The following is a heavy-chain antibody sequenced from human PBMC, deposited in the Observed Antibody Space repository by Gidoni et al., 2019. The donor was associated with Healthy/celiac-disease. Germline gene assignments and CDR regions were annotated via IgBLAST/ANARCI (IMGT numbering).Heavy chain of an antibody. Sequence: AMHWVRQAPGKGLEWVAVISYDGSNKYYADSVKGRFTISRDNSKNTLYLQMNSLSAEDTAVYYCARDFVGFAFDIWGQGTMVTVSS. CDR1: A. CDR3: ARDFVGFAFDI. D-gene: IGHD3-3*01. CDR2: ISYDGSNK. J-gene: IGHJ3*02. V-gene: IGHV3-30*04.